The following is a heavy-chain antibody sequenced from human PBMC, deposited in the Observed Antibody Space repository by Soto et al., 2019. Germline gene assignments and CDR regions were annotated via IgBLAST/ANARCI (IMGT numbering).Heavy chain of an antibody. Sequence: SLRLSCTASGFTFGGYAMSWFRQAPGKGLEWVGFIRSKAYGGTTEYAASVKGRFTISRYDSKSIAYLQMNSLKTEDTAVYSCTGFTSEDHWFEAWGQGTLVTVSS. CDR2: IRSKAYGGTT. CDR3: TGFTSEDHWFEA. D-gene: IGHD1-1*01. V-gene: IGHV3-49*03. J-gene: IGHJ5*02. CDR1: GFTFGGYA.